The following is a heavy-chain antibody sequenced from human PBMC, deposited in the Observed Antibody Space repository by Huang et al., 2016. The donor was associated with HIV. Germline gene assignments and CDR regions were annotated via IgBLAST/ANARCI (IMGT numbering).Heavy chain of an antibody. J-gene: IGHJ4*02. CDR1: GGSIRSDNYY. CDR3: ARLPGSITMIRGVITDPY. D-gene: IGHD3-10*01. CDR2: ISYSWST. V-gene: IGHV4-39*02. Sequence: QLQLQESGPGLVKPSETLSLTCTVSGGSIRSDNYYWGWLRQPPGKGLGWIGSISYSWSTYYNPSLRRRVTITVDTAKKHFSLRMRSVTAADTAVYYCARLPGSITMIRGVITDPYWGQGTLVTVSS.